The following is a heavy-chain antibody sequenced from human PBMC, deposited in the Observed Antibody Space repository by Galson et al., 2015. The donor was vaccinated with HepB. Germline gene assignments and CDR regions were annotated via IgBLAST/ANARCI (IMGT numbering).Heavy chain of an antibody. J-gene: IGHJ4*02. Sequence: SVKVSCKASGYTFTSYGISWVRQAPGQGLEWMGWISAYNGNTNYAQKLQGRVTMTTDTSTSTAYMELRSLRSDDTAVYYCARTYGYYDFWSGYYYGFDYWGQGTLVTVSS. D-gene: IGHD3-3*01. CDR2: ISAYNGNT. CDR1: GYTFTSYG. CDR3: ARTYGYYDFWSGYYYGFDY. V-gene: IGHV1-18*01.